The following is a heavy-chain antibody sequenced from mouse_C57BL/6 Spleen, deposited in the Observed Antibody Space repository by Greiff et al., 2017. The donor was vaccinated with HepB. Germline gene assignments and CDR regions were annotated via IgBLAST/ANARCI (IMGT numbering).Heavy chain of an antibody. D-gene: IGHD2-1*01. CDR2: IRLKSDNYAT. CDR3: TPIYYGNYVPFAY. J-gene: IGHJ3*01. V-gene: IGHV6-3*01. CDR1: GFTFSNYW. Sequence: EVKLEESGGGLVQPGGSMKLSCVASGFTFSNYWMNWVRQSPEKGLEWVAQIRLKSDNYATHYAESVKGRFTISRDDSKSSVYLQMNNLSAEDTGIYYCTPIYYGNYVPFAYWGQGTLVTVSA.